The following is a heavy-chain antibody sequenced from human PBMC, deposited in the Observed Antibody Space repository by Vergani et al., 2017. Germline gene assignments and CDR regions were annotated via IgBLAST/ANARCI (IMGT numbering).Heavy chain of an antibody. CDR3: ARRSYMPAPPTYYSFDF. Sequence: QMQLQESGPGLVKPSETLSLSCTVSGSSISTGGYYWTWIRQRPGKALEWIGFVYDSGNTYYNPSLEGRVSISADTSKNQFSLKLNFVTAADTAVYYCARRSYMPAPPTYYSFDFWGRGTLVTVSS. D-gene: IGHD2-2*01. CDR2: VYDSGNT. V-gene: IGHV4-31*03. J-gene: IGHJ4*02. CDR1: GSSISTGGYY.